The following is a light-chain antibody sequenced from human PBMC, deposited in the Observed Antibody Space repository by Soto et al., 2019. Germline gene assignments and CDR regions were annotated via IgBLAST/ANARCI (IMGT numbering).Light chain of an antibody. CDR2: DAS. V-gene: IGKV1-5*01. CDR1: QSISKL. CDR3: QQYNYYAT. Sequence: DIQMTQSPSTLSASVGDKVTKSCRDSQSISKLLAWYQQKPGKAPKLLIYDASSLESWVPSRFSGSGSGTEFTLTISSLQPDDFATYYCQQYNYYATFGQGTKV. J-gene: IGKJ1*01.